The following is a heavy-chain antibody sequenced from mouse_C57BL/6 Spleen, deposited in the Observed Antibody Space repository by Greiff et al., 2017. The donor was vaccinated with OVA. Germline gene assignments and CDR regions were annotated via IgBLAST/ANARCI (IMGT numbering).Heavy chain of an antibody. D-gene: IGHD5-2*01. CDR3: ARMGEYLYYFDY. CDR2: IYPGSGNT. Sequence: VQLKESGPELVKPGASVKISCKASGYSFTSYYIHWVKQRPGQGLEWIGWIYPGSGNTKYNEKFKGKATLTADTSSSTAYMQLSSLTSEDSAVYYCARMGEYLYYFDYWGQGTTLTVSS. J-gene: IGHJ2*01. CDR1: GYSFTSYY. V-gene: IGHV1-66*01.